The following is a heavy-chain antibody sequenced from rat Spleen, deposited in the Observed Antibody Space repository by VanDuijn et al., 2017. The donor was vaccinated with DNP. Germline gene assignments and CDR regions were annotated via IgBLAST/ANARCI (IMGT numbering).Heavy chain of an antibody. D-gene: IGHD1-4*01. V-gene: IGHV5S13*01. Sequence: EVQLVESGGGLVQPGRSLKLSCAASGFTFRDHNMAWVRQAPKKGLEWVATFSTRSDDTYYRDSVKGRFSISRDNAKNTQYLQMDSLRSEDTATYYCARHRFTRLDSYWYFDFWGPGTMVTVSS. CDR2: FSTRSDDT. CDR3: ARHRFTRLDSYWYFDF. CDR1: GFTFRDHN. J-gene: IGHJ1*01.